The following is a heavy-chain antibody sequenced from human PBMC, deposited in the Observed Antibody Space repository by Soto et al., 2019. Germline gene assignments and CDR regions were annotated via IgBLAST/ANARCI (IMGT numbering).Heavy chain of an antibody. CDR1: GGSISSSSYY. CDR2: IYYSGST. J-gene: IGHJ6*04. CDR3: AKEAALRGLDV. V-gene: IGHV4-39*01. D-gene: IGHD6-13*01. Sequence: SETLSLTCTVSGGSISSSSYYWGWIRQPPGKGLEWIGSIYYSGSTYYNPSLKSRVTISVDTSKNQFSLKLSSVTAADTAVYYCAKEAALRGLDVWGKGTTVTVPQ.